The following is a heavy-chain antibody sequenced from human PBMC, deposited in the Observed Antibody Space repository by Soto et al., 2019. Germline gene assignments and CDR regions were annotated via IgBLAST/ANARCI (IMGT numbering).Heavy chain of an antibody. CDR2: IYYSGST. CDR3: ARGVPEQLVRLGWFDP. D-gene: IGHD6-13*01. CDR1: GGSISSGGYY. V-gene: IGHV4-31*03. J-gene: IGHJ5*02. Sequence: ASETLSLTCTVSGGSISSGGYYWSWIRQHPGKGLEWIGYIYYSGSTYYNPSLKSRVTISVDTSKNQFSLKLSSVTAADTAVYYCARGVPEQLVRLGWFDPWGQGTLVTVSS.